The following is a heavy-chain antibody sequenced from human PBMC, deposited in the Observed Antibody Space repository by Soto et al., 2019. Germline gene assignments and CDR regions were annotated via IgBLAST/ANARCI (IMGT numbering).Heavy chain of an antibody. CDR1: GGTFSSYA. Sequence: QVQLVQSGAEVKKPGSSVKVSCKASGGTFSSYAISWVRQAPGQGLEWMGGIIPIFGTTNYAQKFQGRVTITADESTSTAYMELSSLRSEDTAIYYCARDRHDILTGYSFDYWGQGTLVTVSS. CDR3: ARDRHDILTGYSFDY. V-gene: IGHV1-69*01. CDR2: IIPIFGTT. D-gene: IGHD3-9*01. J-gene: IGHJ4*02.